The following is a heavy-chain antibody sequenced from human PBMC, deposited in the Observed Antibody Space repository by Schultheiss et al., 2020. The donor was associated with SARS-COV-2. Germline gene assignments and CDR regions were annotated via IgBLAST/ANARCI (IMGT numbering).Heavy chain of an antibody. V-gene: IGHV4-59*12. D-gene: IGHD3-16*01. CDR1: GGSISSYY. CDR3: VRDASMGLDALDI. CDR2: IYYSGNT. J-gene: IGHJ3*02. Sequence: SETLSLTCTVSGGSISSYYWSWIRQPPGKGLEWIGYIYYSGNTKYNPSLKSRVTISVDTSKNQFSLQLNSVTPEDTAVYYCVRDASMGLDALDIWGQGTRVTVSS.